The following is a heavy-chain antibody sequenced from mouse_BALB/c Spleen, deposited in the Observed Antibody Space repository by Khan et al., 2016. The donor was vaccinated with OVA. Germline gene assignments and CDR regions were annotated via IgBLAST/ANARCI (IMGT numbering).Heavy chain of an antibody. CDR3: GQSQLMLYAMDY. V-gene: IGHV9-1*02. Sequence: QVQLQQSGPELKKPGETVKISCKASGYTFTNYGMNWVKQAPGKGLKWMGWINTYTGEPTYGDDFKGRFAFSLDTSASTAYMQINNLTNEDMCTKFCGQSQLMLYAMDYWGQGTSVTVSS. CDR1: GYTFTNYG. CDR2: INTYTGEP. D-gene: IGHD3-1*01. J-gene: IGHJ4*01.